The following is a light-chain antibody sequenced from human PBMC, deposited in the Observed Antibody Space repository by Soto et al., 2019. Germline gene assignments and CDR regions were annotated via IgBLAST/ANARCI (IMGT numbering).Light chain of an antibody. CDR2: DVS. Sequence: QSVLTQPPSVSGSPGQSVTISCTGTSSDVGRYNHVSWYQQPPGTAPKLMIYDVSNRPSGVPDRFSGSKSGTTASLTISGLQAEDEADYYCSSYTGSSTLVVFGGGTKLTVL. J-gene: IGLJ2*01. CDR1: SSDVGRYNH. CDR3: SSYTGSSTLVV. V-gene: IGLV2-18*02.